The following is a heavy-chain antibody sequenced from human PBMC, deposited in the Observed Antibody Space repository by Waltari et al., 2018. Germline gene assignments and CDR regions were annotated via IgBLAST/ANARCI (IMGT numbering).Heavy chain of an antibody. CDR1: GGSFSGYY. V-gene: IGHV4-34*01. CDR2: INHSGST. J-gene: IGHJ4*02. D-gene: IGHD6-19*01. Sequence: QVQLQQWGAGLLKPSETLSLTCAVSGGSFSGYYWSWIRQPPGKGLAWLGEINHSGSTNYNPSLKSRVTISVDTSKNQFSLKLSSVTAADTAVYYCARGLGGWYLGGGDYWGQGTLVTVSS. CDR3: ARGLGGWYLGGGDY.